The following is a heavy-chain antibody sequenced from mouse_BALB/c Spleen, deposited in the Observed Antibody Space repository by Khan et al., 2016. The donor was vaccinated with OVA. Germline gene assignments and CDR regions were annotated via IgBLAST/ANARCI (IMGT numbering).Heavy chain of an antibody. CDR1: GYTFTSFY. Sequence: QIQLVQSGAELGKPGASVRLSCKSSGYTFTSFYLYWVKQRPGQGLEWIGDINPNNGGTNFNEKFKSKATLTVDKSSSTAYMQLSSLTSEDSAVYYCTRSGYGGFAYWGQGTLVTVSA. CDR3: TRSGYGGFAY. V-gene: IGHV1S81*02. D-gene: IGHD1-1*02. J-gene: IGHJ3*01. CDR2: INPNNGGT.